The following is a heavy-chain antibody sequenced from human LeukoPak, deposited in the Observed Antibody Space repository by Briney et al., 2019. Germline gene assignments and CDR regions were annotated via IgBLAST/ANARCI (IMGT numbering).Heavy chain of an antibody. J-gene: IGHJ4*02. D-gene: IGHD3-22*01. CDR3: ARDEWDYCDGSGCYFDFDC. CDR1: GFTFTSYG. Sequence: GGSLRLSCAASGFTFTSYGMSWVRQAPGKGLEWVPGISGSGGSTYYADSVKGRFTISRDNAKNSLYLQMNSLRAEDTAVYYCARDEWDYCDGSGCYFDFDCWGQGALVTVSS. CDR2: ISGSGGST. V-gene: IGHV3-23*01.